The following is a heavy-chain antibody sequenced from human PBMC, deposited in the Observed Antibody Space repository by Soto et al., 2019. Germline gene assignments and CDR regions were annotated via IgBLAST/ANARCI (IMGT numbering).Heavy chain of an antibody. CDR2: ISSSSSYI. D-gene: IGHD6-19*01. Sequence: GGSLRLSCAASGFTFSSYSMNWVRQAPGKGLEWVSSISSSSSYIYYADSVKGRFTISRDNAKNSLYLQMNSLRAEDTAVYYCARDRPPQWLAVWYFDYWGQGTLVTVSS. V-gene: IGHV3-21*01. CDR1: GFTFSSYS. J-gene: IGHJ4*02. CDR3: ARDRPPQWLAVWYFDY.